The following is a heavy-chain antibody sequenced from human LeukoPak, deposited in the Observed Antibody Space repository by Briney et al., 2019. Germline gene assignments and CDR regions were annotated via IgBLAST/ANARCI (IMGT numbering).Heavy chain of an antibody. Sequence: GSLRLSCAASGFTFSSYAMSWVRQAPGKGLEWIGEIYHSGSTNYNPSLKSRVTISVDKSKNQFSLKLSSVTAADTAVYYCASPYYGSGSYYFHIWGQGTLVTVSS. V-gene: IGHV4-4*02. J-gene: IGHJ4*02. CDR1: GFTFSSYAM. CDR2: IYHSGST. CDR3: ASPYYGSGSYYFHI. D-gene: IGHD3-10*01.